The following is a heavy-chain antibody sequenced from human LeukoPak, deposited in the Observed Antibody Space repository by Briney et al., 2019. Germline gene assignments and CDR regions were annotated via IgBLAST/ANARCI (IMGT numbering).Heavy chain of an antibody. V-gene: IGHV1-2*02. CDR3: ARDHGNTPRQWLKYYYGMDV. CDR1: GYTFTGYY. CDR2: INPNSGGT. Sequence: ASVKVSCKASGYTFTGYYMHWVRQAPGQGLEWMGWINPNSGGTNYAQKFQGRVTMTRDTSISTAYMELSRLRSDDTAVYYCARDHGNTPRQWLKYYYGMDVWGQGTTVTVSS. D-gene: IGHD6-19*01. J-gene: IGHJ6*02.